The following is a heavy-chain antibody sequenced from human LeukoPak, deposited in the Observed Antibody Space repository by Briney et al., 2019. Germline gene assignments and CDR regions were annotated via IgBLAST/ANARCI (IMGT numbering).Heavy chain of an antibody. CDR1: GYSISSDYY. CDR3: ARYVDPARGAFDI. CDR2: IFHNGNT. V-gene: IGHV4-38-2*02. Sequence: SETLSLTCTVSGYSISSDYYWGWIRQPPGKGLEWIGNIFHNGNTYYNPSLKSRVTISVDTSKNQFSLNLNSVTAADTAVYYCARYVDPARGAFDIWGQGTMVTVSS. D-gene: IGHD6-6*01. J-gene: IGHJ3*02.